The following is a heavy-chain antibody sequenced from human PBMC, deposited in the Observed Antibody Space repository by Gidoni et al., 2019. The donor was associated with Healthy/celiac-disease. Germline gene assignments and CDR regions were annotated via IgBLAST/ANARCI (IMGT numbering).Heavy chain of an antibody. D-gene: IGHD6-13*01. J-gene: IGHJ6*02. CDR1: GYTFTSYD. Sequence: QMQLVQSGAEVKKPGASVKVSCKASGYTFTSYDINWVRQATGHALEWMGWMNPNSGNTGYAQKFQGRVTMTRNTSISTAYMELSSLRSEDTAVYYCARTGYSSSWYDYYYYGMDVWGQGTTVTVSS. V-gene: IGHV1-8*01. CDR3: ARTGYSSSWYDYYYYGMDV. CDR2: MNPNSGNT.